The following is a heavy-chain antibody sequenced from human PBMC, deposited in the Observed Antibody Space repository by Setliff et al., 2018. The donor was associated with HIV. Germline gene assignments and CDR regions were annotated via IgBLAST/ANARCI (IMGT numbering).Heavy chain of an antibody. D-gene: IGHD2-15*01. J-gene: IGHJ6*03. CDR1: GFTFSSYS. CDR2: ISSSSSTI. CDR3: ARVVGSGRNYYYYYMDV. V-gene: IGHV3-48*01. Sequence: PGGSLRLSCAASGFTFSSYSMNWVRQAPGKGLEWVSYISSSSSTIYYADSVKGRFTISRDNAKNSLYLQMNSPRAEDTAVYYCARVVGSGRNYYYYYMDVWGKGTTVTVSS.